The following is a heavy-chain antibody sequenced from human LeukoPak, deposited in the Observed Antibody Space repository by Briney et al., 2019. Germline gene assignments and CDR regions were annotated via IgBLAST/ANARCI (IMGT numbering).Heavy chain of an antibody. V-gene: IGHV3-66*01. J-gene: IGHJ4*02. CDR3: ARVVVVAAIDY. Sequence: GGSLRLSCAASGFTVSSNYMSWVRQAPGKGLEWVSVIYSGGSTYYADSVKGRFTISRDNSKNTLYLQMNSLRDEDTAVYYCARVVVVAAIDYWGQGTLVTVSS. CDR1: GFTVSSNY. D-gene: IGHD2-15*01. CDR2: IYSGGST.